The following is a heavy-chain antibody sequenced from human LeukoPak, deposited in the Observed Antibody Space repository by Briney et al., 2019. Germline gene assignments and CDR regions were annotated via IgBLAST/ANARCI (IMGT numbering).Heavy chain of an antibody. J-gene: IGHJ4*02. Sequence: PSGTLSLTCAVSGGSISSSNWWSWVRQPPGKGLEWIGEIYHSGSTNYNPSLKSRVTISVDKSKNQFSLKLSSVTAADTAMYYCARAPAVAGTSYYFDYWGQGTLVTVSS. V-gene: IGHV4-4*02. CDR3: ARAPAVAGTSYYFDY. CDR1: GGSISSSNW. CDR2: IYHSGST. D-gene: IGHD6-19*01.